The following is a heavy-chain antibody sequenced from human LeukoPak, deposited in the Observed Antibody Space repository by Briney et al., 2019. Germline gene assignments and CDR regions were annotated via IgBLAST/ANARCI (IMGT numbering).Heavy chain of an antibody. J-gene: IGHJ4*02. D-gene: IGHD3-3*01. CDR3: ARASPTGDGVVIPADY. CDR2: INPNSGDT. V-gene: IGHV1-2*02. Sequence: ASMKVSCKASGYTFTGYYMHWVRQAPGQGLEWMGWINPNSGDTHYAQKFQGRVTMTRDTSISTAYMELSSLRSDDTAVYYCARASPTGDGVVIPADYWGQGTLVTVSS. CDR1: GYTFTGYY.